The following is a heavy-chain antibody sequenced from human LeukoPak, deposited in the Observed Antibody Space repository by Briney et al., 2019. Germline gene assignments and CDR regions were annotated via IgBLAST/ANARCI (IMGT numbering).Heavy chain of an antibody. Sequence: GGSLRLSCAASGFTFNNYAMNWVRQAPGKGLEWVSGIKGRGGSTHYADSVKGRFTISRDNSKNTLYLQMNSLRVEDTAVYYCARGGRIAPAYWGQGTLVTVSS. V-gene: IGHV3-23*01. CDR3: ARGGRIAPAY. CDR1: GFTFNNYA. CDR2: IKGRGGST. J-gene: IGHJ4*02. D-gene: IGHD6-13*01.